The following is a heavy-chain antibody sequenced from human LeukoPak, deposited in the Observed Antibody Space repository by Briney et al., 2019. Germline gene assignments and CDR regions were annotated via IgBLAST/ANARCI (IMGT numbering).Heavy chain of an antibody. CDR1: GGSFSGYY. J-gene: IGHJ6*03. D-gene: IGHD3-10*01. V-gene: IGHV4-34*01. CDR2: INHSGST. CDR3: ARAGSPPGYYYYMDV. Sequence: PSETLSLTCAVYGGSFSGYYWSWIRQPPGKGLGWIGEINHSGSTNYNPSLKSRVTISVDTSKNQFSLKLSSVTAADTAVYYCARAGSPPGYYYYMDVWGKGTTVTVSS.